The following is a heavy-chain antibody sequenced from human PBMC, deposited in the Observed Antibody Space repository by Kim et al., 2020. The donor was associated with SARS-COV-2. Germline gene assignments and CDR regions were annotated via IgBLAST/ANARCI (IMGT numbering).Heavy chain of an antibody. D-gene: IGHD6-13*01. V-gene: IGHV4-39*01. J-gene: IGHJ6*02. Sequence: SLKSRVTISVDTSKNQFSLKLSSVTAADTAVYYCARPAAAGWDYYYGMDVWGQGTTVTVSS. CDR3: ARPAAAGWDYYYGMDV.